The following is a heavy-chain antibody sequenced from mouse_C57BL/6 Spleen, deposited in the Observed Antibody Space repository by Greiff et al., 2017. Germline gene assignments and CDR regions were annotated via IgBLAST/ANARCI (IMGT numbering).Heavy chain of an antibody. D-gene: IGHD1-1*01. V-gene: IGHV1-59*01. CDR2: IDPSDSYT. CDR3: ARSNYYGSSYVYFDV. J-gene: IGHJ1*03. CDR1: GYTFTSYW. Sequence: VQLQQSGAELVRPGTSVKLSCKASGYTFTSYWMHWVKQRPGQGLEWIGVIDPSDSYTNYNQKFKGKATLTVDTSSSTAYMQLSSLTSEDSAVYYCARSNYYGSSYVYFDVWGTGTTV.